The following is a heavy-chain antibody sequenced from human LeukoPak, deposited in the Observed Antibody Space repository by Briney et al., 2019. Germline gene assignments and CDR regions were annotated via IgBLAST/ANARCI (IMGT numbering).Heavy chain of an antibody. J-gene: IGHJ4*02. D-gene: IGHD4/OR15-4a*01. V-gene: IGHV6-1*01. CDR3: VRGTNYFFDY. CDR1: GDTVSNNSAT. CDR2: TYYRSKWYY. Sequence: SQTLSLTCAISGDTVSNNSATWNWVRQSPSRGLEWPGRTYYRSKWYYNYAVSVKSPMTINPDTSKNQFSLQLNSVAPDDTAVYYCVRGTNYFFDYWGQGTLVTVSS.